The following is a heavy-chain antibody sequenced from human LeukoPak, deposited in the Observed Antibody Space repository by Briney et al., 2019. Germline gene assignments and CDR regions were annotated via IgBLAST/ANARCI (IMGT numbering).Heavy chain of an antibody. CDR3: ARDRNSGSHYAFDI. J-gene: IGHJ3*02. CDR2: IYTSGST. V-gene: IGHV4-4*07. CDR1: GGSISSYY. Sequence: SETLSLTCTVSGGSISSYYWSWIRQPAGKGLEWIGRIYTSGSTNYNPSLKSRVTMSVDTSKNQFSLKLSSVTAADTAVYYCARDRNSGSHYAFDIWGQGTVVTVSS. D-gene: IGHD1-26*01.